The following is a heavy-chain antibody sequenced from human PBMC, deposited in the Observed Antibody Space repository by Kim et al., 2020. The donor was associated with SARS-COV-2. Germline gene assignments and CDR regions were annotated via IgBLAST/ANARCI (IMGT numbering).Heavy chain of an antibody. CDR2: IYYSGST. CDR3: ARHRTRGPVVVTAIPLGHAFDI. CDR1: GGSISSSSYY. J-gene: IGHJ3*02. Sequence: SETLSLTCTVSGGSISSSSYYWGWIRQPPGKGLEWIGSIYYSGSTYYNPSLKSRVTISVDTSKNQFSLKLSSVTAADTAVYYCARHRTRGPVVVTAIPLGHAFDIWGQGTMVTVSS. V-gene: IGHV4-39*01. D-gene: IGHD2-21*02.